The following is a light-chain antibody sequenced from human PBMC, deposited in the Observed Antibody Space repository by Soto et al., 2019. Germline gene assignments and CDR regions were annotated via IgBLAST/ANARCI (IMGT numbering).Light chain of an antibody. CDR1: QSISSW. V-gene: IGKV1-5*01. CDR2: DAS. J-gene: IGKJ1*01. Sequence: DIQMTPSPSTLSASVGDRVTITCRASQSISSWLAWYQQKPGKAPKLLICDASSLESGVPSRFSGSASGTEFTLTISSLQPDDFATYYCQQYNSYSFGQGTKVDIK. CDR3: QQYNSYS.